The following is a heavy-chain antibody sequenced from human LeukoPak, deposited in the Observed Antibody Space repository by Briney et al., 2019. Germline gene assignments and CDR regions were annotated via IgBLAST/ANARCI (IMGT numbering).Heavy chain of an antibody. D-gene: IGHD2-2*01. Sequence: SETLSLTCTVSGGSISSYYWSWIRQPPGKGLEWIGNIYYSGSTNYNPSLKSRVTISVDTSKNQFSLKLSSVTAADTAVYYCARDGPYCSSTSCQYYFDYWGQGTLVTVSS. CDR1: GGSISSYY. CDR3: ARDGPYCSSTSCQYYFDY. V-gene: IGHV4-59*01. CDR2: IYYSGST. J-gene: IGHJ4*02.